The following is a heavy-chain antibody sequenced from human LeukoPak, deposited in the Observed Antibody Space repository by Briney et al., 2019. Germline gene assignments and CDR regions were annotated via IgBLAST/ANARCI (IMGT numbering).Heavy chain of an antibody. CDR1: GFTFSDYY. CDR2: ISSSGSTI. V-gene: IGHV3-11*01. D-gene: IGHD3-22*01. Sequence: PGGSLRLSCAASGFTFSDYYMSWIRQAPGKGLEWVSYISSSGSTIYCADSVKGRFTISRDNSKNTLYLQMNSLRAEDTAVYYCAMTGQSGYYFYWGQGTLVTVSS. CDR3: AMTGQSGYYFY. J-gene: IGHJ4*02.